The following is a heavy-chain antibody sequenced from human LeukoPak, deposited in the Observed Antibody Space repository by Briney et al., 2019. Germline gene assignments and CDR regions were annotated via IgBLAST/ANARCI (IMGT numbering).Heavy chain of an antibody. CDR3: ARAEAHEMAVARYAEFDI. D-gene: IGHD6-19*01. CDR1: RGSTSSHY. V-gene: IGHV4-4*07. Sequence: SETPCVTCTFPRGSTSSHYRSSSRQPARKGPEWIGRLYTSASTNYTPSLKSRVTMSVDTSKSQFSIKLSAVTAASTAVYYCARAEAHEMAVARYAEFDI. J-gene: IGHJ3*02. CDR2: LYTSAST.